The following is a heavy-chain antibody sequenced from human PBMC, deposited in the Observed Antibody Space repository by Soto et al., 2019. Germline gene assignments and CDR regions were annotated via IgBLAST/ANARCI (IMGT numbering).Heavy chain of an antibody. V-gene: IGHV3-23*01. CDR1: GFTFSSYA. D-gene: IGHD2-2*01. J-gene: IGHJ4*02. Sequence: EVQLLESGGGVVQPGGSLRLSCAASGFTFSSYAMSWVRQAPGKGQEWVSAFSGSGGSTYYADSVKGRFTISRDNSKNTLYLQMNSLRAEDTAVYYCAKGRGYCSSTSCYVGSDYWGQGTLVTVSS. CDR2: FSGSGGST. CDR3: AKGRGYCSSTSCYVGSDY.